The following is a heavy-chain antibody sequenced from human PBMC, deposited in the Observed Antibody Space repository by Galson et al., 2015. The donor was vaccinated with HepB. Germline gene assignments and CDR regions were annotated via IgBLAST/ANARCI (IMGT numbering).Heavy chain of an antibody. CDR3: ARPMYSSGWSGSQDVFDM. J-gene: IGHJ3*02. CDR2: IIPVFDTP. Sequence: SVKVSCKASGGTFNNYAISWVRQAPGQGLEWMGRIIPVFDTPNYAQKFQGRVTITADASTSTVYMELSSLRSEDTAVYYCARPMYSSGWSGSQDVFDMWGQGTVITVSS. D-gene: IGHD6-19*01. CDR1: GGTFNNYA. V-gene: IGHV1-69*13.